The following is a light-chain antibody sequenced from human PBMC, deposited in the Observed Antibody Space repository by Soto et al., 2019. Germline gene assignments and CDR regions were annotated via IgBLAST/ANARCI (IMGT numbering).Light chain of an antibody. CDR1: SSDVGSYNL. CDR2: EVS. V-gene: IGLV2-14*02. J-gene: IGLJ1*01. CDR3: SSYTSSSTRV. Sequence: QSALTQPASVSGSPGQSITISCTGTSSDVGSYNLVSWYQQHPGKGPKLLIYEVSNRPSGVSNRFSGSKSGNTASLTISGLQAEDEADYYCSSYTSSSTRVFGSGTKVTVL.